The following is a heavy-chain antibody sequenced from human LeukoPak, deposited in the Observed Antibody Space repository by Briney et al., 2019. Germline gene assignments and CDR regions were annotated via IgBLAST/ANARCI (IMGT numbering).Heavy chain of an antibody. V-gene: IGHV5-51*01. CDR2: IYPGDSDT. Sequence: GEPLKISCKGSGSRFTSYWIGWVRQMPGKGLEWMGIIYPGDSDTRYSPSFQGQVIISADKSISTAYLQWSSLKASDTAMYYCARAYYDFWSGYYPYYFDYWGQGTLVTVSS. D-gene: IGHD3-3*01. J-gene: IGHJ4*02. CDR3: ARAYYDFWSGYYPYYFDY. CDR1: GSRFTSYW.